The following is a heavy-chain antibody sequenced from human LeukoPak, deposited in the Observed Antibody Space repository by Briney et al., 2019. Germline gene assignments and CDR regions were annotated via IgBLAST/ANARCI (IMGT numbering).Heavy chain of an antibody. CDR2: MNPNSGNT. CDR3: ARGVGGVYYYYYMDV. Sequence: ASVTVSCKAFGYTFTSYDINWVRQATGQGLEWMGWMNPNSGNTGYAQKFQGRVTITRNTSISTAYMELSSLRSEDTAVYYCARGVGGVYYYYYMDVRGKGTTVTVSS. CDR1: GYTFTSYD. J-gene: IGHJ6*03. V-gene: IGHV1-8*03. D-gene: IGHD1-26*01.